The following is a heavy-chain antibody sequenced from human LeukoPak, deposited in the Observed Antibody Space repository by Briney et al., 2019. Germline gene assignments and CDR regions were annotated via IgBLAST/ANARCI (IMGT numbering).Heavy chain of an antibody. Sequence: ASVKVSCKASGYTFTSYAMHWVRQAPGQRLEWMGWINAGNGNTKYSQKFQGRVTITRDTSASTAYMELSSLRSEDTAVYYCARVRWFGESSEPSQQPKYYYGMDVWGQGTTVTVSS. CDR1: GYTFTSYA. J-gene: IGHJ6*02. D-gene: IGHD3-10*01. CDR2: INAGNGNT. CDR3: ARVRWFGESSEPSQQPKYYYGMDV. V-gene: IGHV1-3*01.